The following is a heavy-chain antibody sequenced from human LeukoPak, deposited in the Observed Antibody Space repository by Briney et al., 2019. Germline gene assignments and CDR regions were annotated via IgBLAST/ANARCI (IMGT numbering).Heavy chain of an antibody. CDR2: ISISCSTN. Sequence: PGGSLRLSCAAPGFTFSSYEMNWVRQAPGKGLDWVSYISISCSTNYYADSVKARFTNSRDNAKNSMYLQMHSLRAEDTAVYYWARGYCSGGSCHGHDAFDIWGQGTMVTVSS. D-gene: IGHD2-15*01. V-gene: IGHV3-48*03. J-gene: IGHJ3*02. CDR3: ARGYCSGGSCHGHDAFDI. CDR1: GFTFSSYE.